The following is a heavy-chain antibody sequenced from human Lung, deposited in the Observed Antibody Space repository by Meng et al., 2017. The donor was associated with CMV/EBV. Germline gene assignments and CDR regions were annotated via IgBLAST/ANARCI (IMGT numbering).Heavy chain of an antibody. CDR1: GFTFTSSA. V-gene: IGHV1-58*01. D-gene: IGHD2-2*02. Sequence: SVKVSXKASGFTFTSSAVQWVRQARGQRLEWIGWIVVGSGNTNYAQKFQERVTITRDMSTSTAYMELSSLRSEDTAVYYCGIVVVPAAIGVDAFDIWGQGTMVTVSS. CDR2: IVVGSGNT. J-gene: IGHJ3*02. CDR3: GIVVVPAAIGVDAFDI.